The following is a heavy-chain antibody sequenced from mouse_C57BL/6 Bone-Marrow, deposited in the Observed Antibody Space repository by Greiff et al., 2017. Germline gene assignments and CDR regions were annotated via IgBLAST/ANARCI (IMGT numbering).Heavy chain of an antibody. CDR2: INPYNGGT. CDR1: GYTFTDYY. Sequence: EVKLQQSGPVLVKPGASVKMSCKASGYTFTDYYMNWVKQSHGKSLEWIGVINPYNGGTSYNQKFKGKATLTVDKSSSTAYMELNSLTSEDSAVYYCARRDDGYYVRAMDYWGQGTSVTVSA. V-gene: IGHV1-19*01. D-gene: IGHD2-3*01. J-gene: IGHJ4*01. CDR3: ARRDDGYYVRAMDY.